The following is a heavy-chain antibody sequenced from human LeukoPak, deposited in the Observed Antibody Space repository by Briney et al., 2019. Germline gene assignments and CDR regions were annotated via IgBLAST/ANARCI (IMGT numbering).Heavy chain of an antibody. Sequence: SETLSLTCTVSGGSISSYYWSWIRQPPGKGLEWIGYIYYSGRTNYKPSLKSRVTISVDTSKNQFSLTMSSVTAADTAVYYCARGGIVGATGGDYYYYYMDVWGKGTTVTVSS. CDR2: IYYSGRT. CDR1: GGSISSYY. CDR3: ARGGIVGATGGDYYYYYMDV. V-gene: IGHV4-59*01. D-gene: IGHD1-26*01. J-gene: IGHJ6*03.